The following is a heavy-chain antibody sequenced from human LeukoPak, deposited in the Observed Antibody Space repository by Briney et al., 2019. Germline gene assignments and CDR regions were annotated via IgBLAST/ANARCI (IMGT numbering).Heavy chain of an antibody. V-gene: IGHV5-51*01. J-gene: IGHJ6*03. CDR1: GYSFTSYW. CDR3: ARRVYDFWSGYYVGHRYYYYYMDV. D-gene: IGHD3-3*01. Sequence: GESLKISCKGSGYSFTSYWIGWVRQMPGKGLEWMGIIYPGDSDTRYSPSFQGQVTISADKSISTAYLQWSSLKASDTAMYYCARRVYDFWSGYYVGHRYYYYYMDVWGKGTTVTVSS. CDR2: IYPGDSDT.